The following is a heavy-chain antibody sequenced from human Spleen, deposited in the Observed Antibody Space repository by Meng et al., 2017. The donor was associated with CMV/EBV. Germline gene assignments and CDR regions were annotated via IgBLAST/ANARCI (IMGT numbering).Heavy chain of an antibody. Sequence: GESLKISCVASGFTFSDHYMDWIRQAPGKALEWVGRIANRADGYTTKYAASVKGRFTISRDDSKNTFYLQMNSLKNEDTAVYYCARLDFWRGFDYWGQGKLVTVSS. J-gene: IGHJ4*02. CDR2: IANRADGYTT. CDR3: ARLDFWRGFDY. CDR1: GFTFSDHY. D-gene: IGHD3-3*01. V-gene: IGHV3-72*01.